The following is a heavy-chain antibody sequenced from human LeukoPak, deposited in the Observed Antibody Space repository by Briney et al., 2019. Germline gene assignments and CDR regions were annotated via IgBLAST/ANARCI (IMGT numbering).Heavy chain of an antibody. CDR1: GYTFTGYY. J-gene: IGHJ4*02. D-gene: IGHD6-13*01. CDR2: INPNSGGT. Sequence: ASVKVSCKASGYTFTGYYMHWVRQAPGQGLEWMGWINPNSGGTNYAQKFQGRVTMTRDTSASTAYMELSSLRSEDTAVYYCARSSIIAAAGPYYFDYWGQGTLVTVSS. CDR3: ARSSIIAAAGPYYFDY. V-gene: IGHV1-2*02.